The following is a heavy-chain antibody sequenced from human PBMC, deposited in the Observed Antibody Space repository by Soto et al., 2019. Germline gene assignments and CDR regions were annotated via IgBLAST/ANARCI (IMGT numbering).Heavy chain of an antibody. V-gene: IGHV3-48*03. CDR1: GFTVSSNY. Sequence: EVQLVETGGGLIQPGGSLRLSCAASGFTVSSNYMSWVRQAPGKGLEWVSYISTSGTTIYYRDSVKGRFTISRDNAKKSLYLQMNSLRAEDTAVYYCVRFGGAAAGPGDYWGQGTLVTVSS. J-gene: IGHJ4*02. CDR2: ISTSGTTI. D-gene: IGHD6-13*01. CDR3: VRFGGAAAGPGDY.